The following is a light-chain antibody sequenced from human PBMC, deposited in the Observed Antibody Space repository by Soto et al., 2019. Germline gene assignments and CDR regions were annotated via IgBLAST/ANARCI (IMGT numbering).Light chain of an antibody. CDR1: QSVSSSY. Sequence: EIVLTQSPGTLSLSPGERATLSCMASQSVSSSYLAWYQQKPGQAPRLLIYGASSRATGIPDRFSGSGSGTDFTLTISRLEPEDFAVYHCQQYGPSPALTFGGGTMVEIK. CDR3: QQYGPSPALT. J-gene: IGKJ4*01. V-gene: IGKV3-20*01. CDR2: GAS.